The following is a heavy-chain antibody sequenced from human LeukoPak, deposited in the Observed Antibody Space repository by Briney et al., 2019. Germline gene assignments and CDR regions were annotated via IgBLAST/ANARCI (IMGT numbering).Heavy chain of an antibody. Sequence: GESLKISCKTSGYTFTNYWIGWVRQMPGKGLEWMGIIYPDDSDTRYSPSFQRQVTISADKSVNTAYLQWSSLKASDTAMYYCARQGGYSSGWDYWYFDLWGRGTLVTVSS. D-gene: IGHD6-19*01. CDR1: GYTFTNYW. CDR3: ARQGGYSSGWDYWYFDL. V-gene: IGHV5-51*01. J-gene: IGHJ2*01. CDR2: IYPDDSDT.